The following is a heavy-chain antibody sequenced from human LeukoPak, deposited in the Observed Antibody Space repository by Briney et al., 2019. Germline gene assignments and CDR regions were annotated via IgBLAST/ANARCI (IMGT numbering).Heavy chain of an antibody. CDR3: AKRSPYGGRFGVDDD. Sequence: GGSLRLSCAASGFTFSSYGMHWVRQAPGKGLEWVAVISYDGSNKYYADSVKGRFTISRDNSKNTLYLQMNDLRPEDTAVYSCAKRSPYGGRFGVDDDWGRGTLVTVSS. CDR1: GFTFSSYG. D-gene: IGHD1-26*01. CDR2: ISYDGSNK. J-gene: IGHJ4*02. V-gene: IGHV3-30*18.